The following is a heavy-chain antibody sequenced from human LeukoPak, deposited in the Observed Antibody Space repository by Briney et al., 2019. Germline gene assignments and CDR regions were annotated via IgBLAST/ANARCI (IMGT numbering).Heavy chain of an antibody. CDR3: ARWRKPKTSSGWLEYWFDP. V-gene: IGHV3-66*01. Sequence: GGSLRLSCAASGFTVSSNYMSWVRQAPGKGLEWVSVIYSGGSTYYADSVKGRFTISRDNSKNTLYLQMNSLRAEDTAVYYCARWRKPKTSSGWLEYWFDPWGQGTLVTVSS. J-gene: IGHJ5*02. CDR1: GFTVSSNY. CDR2: IYSGGST. D-gene: IGHD6-19*01.